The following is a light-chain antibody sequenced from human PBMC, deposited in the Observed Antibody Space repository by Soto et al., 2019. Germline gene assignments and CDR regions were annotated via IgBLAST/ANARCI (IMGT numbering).Light chain of an antibody. CDR3: AAWDDSLSGPV. CDR1: SSNIGSNY. Sequence: QSVLTQPPSASGTPGQRVTISCSGSSSNIGSNYVSWYQQLPGTAPKLLICRNNQRPSGVPDRFSGSKSGNSASLAISGLRSEDEADYYCAAWDDSLSGPVFGGGTKLTVL. J-gene: IGLJ2*01. CDR2: RNN. V-gene: IGLV1-47*01.